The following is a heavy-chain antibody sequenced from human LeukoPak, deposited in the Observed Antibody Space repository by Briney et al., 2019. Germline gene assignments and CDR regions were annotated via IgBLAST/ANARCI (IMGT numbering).Heavy chain of an antibody. CDR1: GFTFSSYA. Sequence: GGSLRLSCAASGFTFSSYAMHWVRQAPGKGLEWVAVISYDGGNKYYADSVKGRFTISRDNSKNTLYLQMNSLRAEDTAVYYCARDSGYNAFDYWGQGTLVTVSS. CDR2: ISYDGGNK. V-gene: IGHV3-30-3*01. D-gene: IGHD5-12*01. CDR3: ARDSGYNAFDY. J-gene: IGHJ4*02.